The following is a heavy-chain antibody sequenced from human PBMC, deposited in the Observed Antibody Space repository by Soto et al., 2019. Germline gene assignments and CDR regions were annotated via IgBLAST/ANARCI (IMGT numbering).Heavy chain of an antibody. D-gene: IGHD5-12*01. CDR3: HGYGY. Sequence: EVQVVESGGGLIQPGGSLSLSCAVSGFTVPINYMSWVRQAPGKGLEWVSVIYSGGTIYYADSVKGRFTISRDTSKNTLYLQMNSLRGEDTAVYYCHGYGYWGQGTLVTVSS. V-gene: IGHV3-53*01. J-gene: IGHJ4*02. CDR2: IYSGGTI. CDR1: GFTVPINY.